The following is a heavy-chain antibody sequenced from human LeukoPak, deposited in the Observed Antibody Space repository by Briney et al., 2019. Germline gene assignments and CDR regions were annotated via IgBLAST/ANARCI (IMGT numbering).Heavy chain of an antibody. J-gene: IGHJ4*02. CDR1: GYSFTSYW. CDR3: ARRSQSGIYVEY. CDR2: IYTGDSDT. V-gene: IGHV5-51*01. D-gene: IGHD1-26*01. Sequence: GESLKISFKGSGYSFTSYWIGWVRQRPGKGLEWMGIIYTGDSDTRYSPSFQGQVTISADKSISTAYVQWSSLEASDTAMYYCARRSQSGIYVEYWGQGTLATVSS.